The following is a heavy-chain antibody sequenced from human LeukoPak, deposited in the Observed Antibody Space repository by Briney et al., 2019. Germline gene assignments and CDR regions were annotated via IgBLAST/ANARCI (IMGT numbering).Heavy chain of an antibody. J-gene: IGHJ4*02. CDR2: INHSGST. Sequence: PSETLSLTCAVYGGSFSGYYWSWIRQPPGKGLEWIGEINHSGSTNYNPSLKSRVTISVDTSKNQFSLKLSSVTAADTAVYYCARGPGGELPLVGFDYWGQGTLVTVSS. CDR3: ARGPGGELPLVGFDY. V-gene: IGHV4-34*01. CDR1: GGSFSGYY. D-gene: IGHD1-26*01.